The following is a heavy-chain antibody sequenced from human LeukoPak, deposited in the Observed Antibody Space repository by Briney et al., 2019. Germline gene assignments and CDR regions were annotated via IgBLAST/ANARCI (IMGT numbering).Heavy chain of an antibody. J-gene: IGHJ4*02. CDR2: IYYSGST. Sequence: SQTLSLTCTVSGGSISSGGYYWSWIRQHPGKGLEWIGYIYYSGSTYYNPSLKSRVTISVDTTKNQFSLKLSSVTAADTAVYYCTRDRGRGYNYGFDHWGQGTLVTVSS. V-gene: IGHV4-31*03. CDR1: GGSISSGGYY. D-gene: IGHD5-18*01. CDR3: TRDRGRGYNYGFDH.